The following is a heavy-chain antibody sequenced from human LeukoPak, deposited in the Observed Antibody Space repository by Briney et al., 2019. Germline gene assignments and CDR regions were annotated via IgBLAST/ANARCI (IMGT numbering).Heavy chain of an antibody. Sequence: ASVKVSCKASGYTFTSYYMHWVRQAPGQGLEWMGWINPDSGATKYAPKFQGRVTMTRDTSISSAYMDLSRLTSDDTAVYYCARDLEGLERYFDYWGQGSLVTVSS. V-gene: IGHV1-2*02. D-gene: IGHD1-1*01. J-gene: IGHJ4*02. CDR3: ARDLEGLERYFDY. CDR1: GYTFTSYY. CDR2: INPDSGAT.